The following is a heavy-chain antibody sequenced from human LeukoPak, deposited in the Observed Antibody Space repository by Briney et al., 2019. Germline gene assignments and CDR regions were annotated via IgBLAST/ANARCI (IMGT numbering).Heavy chain of an antibody. J-gene: IGHJ6*02. CDR3: ARDSIAAAGIMAYGMDV. CDR2: ISSTSSYI. Sequence: KPGGSLRLSCAASGFTFSSYSMNWVRQAPGKGLEWVSCISSTSSYIYYADSVKGRFTISRDNAKNSLYLQMNSLRAEDTAVYYCARDSIAAAGIMAYGMDVWGQGTTVTVSS. CDR1: GFTFSSYS. D-gene: IGHD6-13*01. V-gene: IGHV3-21*01.